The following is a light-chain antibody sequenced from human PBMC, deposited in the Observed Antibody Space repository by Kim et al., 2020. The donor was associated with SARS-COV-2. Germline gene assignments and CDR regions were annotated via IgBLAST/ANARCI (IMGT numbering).Light chain of an antibody. Sequence: TLALSPGESATLSCRASQCVSSSYLAWYQQKPGQAPRLLIYGASSRATGIPDRFSGSGSGTDFTLTISRLEPEDFAVYYCQQYATFGQGTKVDIK. CDR3: QQYAT. CDR2: GAS. J-gene: IGKJ1*01. V-gene: IGKV3-20*01. CDR1: QCVSSSY.